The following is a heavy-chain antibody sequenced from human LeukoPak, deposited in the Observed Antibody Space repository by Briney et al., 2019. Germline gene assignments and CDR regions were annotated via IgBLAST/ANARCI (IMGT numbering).Heavy chain of an antibody. Sequence: ASVKVSCKASGYTFTSYGISWVRQAPGQGLEWMGWISAYNGNTNYAQKLQGRVTMTTDTSTSTAYMELRSLRSDDTAVYYCARVNAGYSSGWYNIWGQGTMVTVSS. V-gene: IGHV1-18*01. J-gene: IGHJ3*02. CDR3: ARVNAGYSSGWYNI. D-gene: IGHD6-19*01. CDR1: GYTFTSYG. CDR2: ISAYNGNT.